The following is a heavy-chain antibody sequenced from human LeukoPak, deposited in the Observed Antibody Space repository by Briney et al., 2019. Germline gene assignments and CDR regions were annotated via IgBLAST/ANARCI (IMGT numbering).Heavy chain of an antibody. CDR2: IYYSGST. J-gene: IGHJ5*02. CDR1: GGSISSGGYY. CDR3: ARGLTHYSHSSSWSGVFNWFDP. V-gene: IGHV4-31*03. Sequence: SETLSLTCTVSGGSISSGGYYWSWIRQHPGKGLEWIGYIYYSGSTNYNPSLKSRVTISVDTSKNQFSLKLSSVTAADTAVYYCARGLTHYSHSSSWSGVFNWFDPWGQGTLVTVSS. D-gene: IGHD6-13*01.